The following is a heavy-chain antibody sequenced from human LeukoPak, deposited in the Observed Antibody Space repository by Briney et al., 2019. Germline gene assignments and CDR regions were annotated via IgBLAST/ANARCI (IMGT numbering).Heavy chain of an antibody. CDR2: ISYDGSNK. CDR3: ARGTDYHYDSSGYYTDY. Sequence: PGGSLRLSCAASGFTFSSYAMHWVRQAPGKGLEWVAVISYDGSNKYYADSVKGRFTISRDNSKNTLYLQMNSLRAEDTAVYYCARGTDYHYDSSGYYTDYWGQGTLVTVSS. J-gene: IGHJ4*02. CDR1: GFTFSSYA. D-gene: IGHD3-22*01. V-gene: IGHV3-30-3*01.